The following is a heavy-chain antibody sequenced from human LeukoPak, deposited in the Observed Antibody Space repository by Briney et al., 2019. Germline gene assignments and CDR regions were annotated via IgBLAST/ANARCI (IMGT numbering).Heavy chain of an antibody. J-gene: IGHJ5*02. CDR1: GYTFTSYG. CDR2: ISAYNGNT. CDR3: ATVALGSSWYDLWFDP. Sequence: ASVKVSCKASGYTFTSYGISWVRQAPGQGLEWMGWISAYNGNTNYAQKLQGRVTMTEDTSTDTAYMELSSLRSEDTAVYYCATVALGSSWYDLWFDPWGQGTLVTVSS. D-gene: IGHD6-13*01. V-gene: IGHV1-18*01.